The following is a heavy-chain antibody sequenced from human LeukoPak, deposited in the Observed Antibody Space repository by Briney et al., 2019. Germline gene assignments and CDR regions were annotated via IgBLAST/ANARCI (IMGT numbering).Heavy chain of an antibody. V-gene: IGHV4-34*01. CDR2: INHSGST. D-gene: IGHD2-15*01. CDR1: GGSFSGYY. CDR3: ARAPYLSGGS. Sequence: PSETLSLTCAVYGGSFSGYYWSWLRQPPGKGQEWIGEINHSGSTNYNPSLKSRVTISVDTSNNQFSLKLSSVTAADTAVYYCARAPYLSGGSWGQGTMVTVSS. J-gene: IGHJ3*01.